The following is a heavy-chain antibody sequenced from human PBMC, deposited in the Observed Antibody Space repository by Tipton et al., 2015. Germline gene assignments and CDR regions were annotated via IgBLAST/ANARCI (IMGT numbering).Heavy chain of an antibody. CDR3: AIDSTGYYSDAFDI. D-gene: IGHD3-22*01. CDR1: GGSVSSGSSY. V-gene: IGHV4-61*01. CDR2: IYYSGST. J-gene: IGHJ3*02. Sequence: TLSLTCIVSGGSVSSGSSYWSWIRQPPGKGLEWIGYIYYSGSTNYNPSLKSRVTISADTSKNQFSLKLSSVTAADTAVYYCAIDSTGYYSDAFDIWGQGTLVTVSA.